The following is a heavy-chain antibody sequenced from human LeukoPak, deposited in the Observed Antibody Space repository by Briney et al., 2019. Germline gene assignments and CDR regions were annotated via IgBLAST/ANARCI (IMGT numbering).Heavy chain of an antibody. J-gene: IGHJ3*02. Sequence: GASVKVSCKASGYTFTSYAMHWVRQAPGQRLEWMGWINAGNGNTKYSQKFQGRVTITRDTSASTAYMELSSLRSEDTAVYYCARDKGSGWYHDAFDIWGQGTMVTVSS. D-gene: IGHD6-19*01. CDR2: INAGNGNT. V-gene: IGHV1-3*01. CDR1: GYTFTSYA. CDR3: ARDKGSGWYHDAFDI.